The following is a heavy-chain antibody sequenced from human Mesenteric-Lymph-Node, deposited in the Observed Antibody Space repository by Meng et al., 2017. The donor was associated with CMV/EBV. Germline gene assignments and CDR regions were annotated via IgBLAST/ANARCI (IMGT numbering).Heavy chain of an antibody. V-gene: IGHV3-11*04. Sequence: GESLKISCAASGFTFSDYYMSWIRQAPGKGLEWVSYISSSGSTIYYADSVKGRFTVSRDNAKDSLFLQMNSLRAEDTAVYYCARDRSQKYCSGSSCYYYWGRGTLVTVSS. J-gene: IGHJ4*02. D-gene: IGHD2-15*01. CDR1: GFTFSDYY. CDR2: ISSSGSTI. CDR3: ARDRSQKYCSGSSCYYY.